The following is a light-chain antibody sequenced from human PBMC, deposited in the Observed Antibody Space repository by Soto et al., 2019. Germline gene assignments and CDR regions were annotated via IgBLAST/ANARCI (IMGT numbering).Light chain of an antibody. CDR2: GAS. CDR3: QQYTNWPKT. Sequence: EIVMTQSPVTLSVSPEERATLSCRASQSVTSNLAWYQQKLGQAPRLLIYGASTRASGIPARFSGSGSGTEFTLTISSLQSEDFAVYYCQQYTNWPKTFGQGTKVDIK. J-gene: IGKJ1*01. CDR1: QSVTSN. V-gene: IGKV3-15*01.